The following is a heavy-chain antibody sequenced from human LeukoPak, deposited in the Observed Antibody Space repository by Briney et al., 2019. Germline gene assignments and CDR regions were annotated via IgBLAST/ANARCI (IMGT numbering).Heavy chain of an antibody. CDR2: IYYSGST. V-gene: IGHV4-59*01. D-gene: IGHD6-19*01. CDR1: GGSISSYY. J-gene: IGHJ5*02. CDR3: AGTVSSGWYWFDP. Sequence: SETLSLTCTVSGGSISSYYWSSIRQPPGKGLEWIGYIYYSGSTNYNPSFQSRVTISVDTSKNQFSLKLNSVTAADTAVYYCAGTVSSGWYWFDPWGQGTLVTVSS.